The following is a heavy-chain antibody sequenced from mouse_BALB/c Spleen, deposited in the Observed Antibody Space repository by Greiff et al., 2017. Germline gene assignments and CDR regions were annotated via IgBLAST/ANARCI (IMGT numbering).Heavy chain of an antibody. CDR3: ASGDYYRYENY. D-gene: IGHD2-14*01. V-gene: IGHV3-2*02. J-gene: IGHJ2*01. Sequence: EVKLQESGPGLVKPSQSLSLTCTVTGYSITSDYAWNWIRQFPGNKLEWMGYISYSGSTSYNPSLKSRISITRDTSKNQFFLQLNSVTTEDTATYYCASGDYYRYENYWGQGTTLTVSS. CDR1: GYSITSDYA. CDR2: ISYSGST.